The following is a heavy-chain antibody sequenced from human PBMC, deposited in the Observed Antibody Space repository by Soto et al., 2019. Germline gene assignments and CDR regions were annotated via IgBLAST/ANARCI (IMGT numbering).Heavy chain of an antibody. CDR2: ISSSSSYV. CDR3: ARDGSVVVPAAIPYCYYYGMDF. J-gene: IGHJ6*02. Sequence: LRLSCAASGFTFSSYSMNWVRQAPGKGLEWVSSISSSSSYVYYADSVKGRFTISRDNAKNSLYLQMNSLRAEDTAVYYCARDGSVVVPAAIPYCYYYGMDFCVQGTTGTGS. D-gene: IGHD2-2*02. V-gene: IGHV3-21*01. CDR1: GFTFSSYS.